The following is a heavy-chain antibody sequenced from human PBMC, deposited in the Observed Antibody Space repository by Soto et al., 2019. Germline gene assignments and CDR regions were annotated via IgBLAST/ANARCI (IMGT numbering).Heavy chain of an antibody. CDR1: GYTFTSYA. D-gene: IGHD3-10*01. CDR2: INAGNGNT. J-gene: IGHJ4*02. V-gene: IGHV1-3*01. Sequence: QVQLVQSGAEVKKPGASVKVSCKASGYTFTSYAMHWVRQAPGQRLEWMGWINAGNGNTKYSQKFQGSVTITSDTTASTAYMKLSSLRSEDTAVYYYAGYGSGDFDYWGQGTLVTVSS. CDR3: AGYGSGDFDY.